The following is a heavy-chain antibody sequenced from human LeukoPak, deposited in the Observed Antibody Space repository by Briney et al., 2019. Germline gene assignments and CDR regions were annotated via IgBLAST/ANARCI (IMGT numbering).Heavy chain of an antibody. D-gene: IGHD6-19*01. CDR2: ISGSGGST. CDR3: ATSNAVAGTLDFDY. J-gene: IGHJ4*02. V-gene: IGHV3-23*01. CDR1: GFTFSSYA. Sequence: GGSLRLSCAASGFTFSSYAMSWVRRAPGKGLEWVSAISGSGGSTYYADSVKGRFTISRDNSKNTLYLQVNSLRAEDTAVYYCATSNAVAGTLDFDYWGQGTLVTVSS.